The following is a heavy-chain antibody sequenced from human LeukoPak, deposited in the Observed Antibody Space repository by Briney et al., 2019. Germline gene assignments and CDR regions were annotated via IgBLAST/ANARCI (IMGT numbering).Heavy chain of an antibody. CDR2: IYYSGST. Sequence: SETLSLTCTVSGGSISSYYWSWIRQPPGKGLEWIGYIYYSGSTNYNPSLKSRVTISVDTSKNQFSLKLSPVTAADTAVYYCARHVAANWFDPWGQGTLVTVSS. D-gene: IGHD2-21*01. CDR3: ARHVAANWFDP. CDR1: GGSISSYY. V-gene: IGHV4-59*08. J-gene: IGHJ5*02.